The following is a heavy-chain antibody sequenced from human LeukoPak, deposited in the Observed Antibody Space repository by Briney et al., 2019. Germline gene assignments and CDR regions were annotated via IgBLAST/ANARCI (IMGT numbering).Heavy chain of an antibody. Sequence: RTGGSLRLSCAASGFTFTNYALRWVRQGPGKGLEGVAVISYDGGNIYYADSVKGRFLISRDNSINTLYLQIYSLNPEDTAVYYCARDRRPTIAVPYYFDHWGQGSLVTVSS. CDR3: ARDRRPTIAVPYYFDH. J-gene: IGHJ4*02. D-gene: IGHD6-19*01. CDR1: GFTFTNYA. CDR2: ISYDGGNI. V-gene: IGHV3-30*04.